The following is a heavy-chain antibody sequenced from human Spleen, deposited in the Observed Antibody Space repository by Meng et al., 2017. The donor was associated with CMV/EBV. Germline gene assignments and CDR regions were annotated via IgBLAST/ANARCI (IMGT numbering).Heavy chain of an antibody. CDR1: GYTFTTYG. D-gene: IGHD6-13*01. V-gene: IGHV1-18*01. CDR3: ARVGSGVPAGISY. J-gene: IGHJ4*01. CDR2: IGTYNGNT. Sequence: ASVKVSCKASGYTFTTYGISWVRQAPGQGLEWMGWIGTYNGNTKYAQKLHGRVILTTDTSTSTAYMELRSLRSDDTAVYYCARVGSGVPAGISYWGHGTLVTVSS.